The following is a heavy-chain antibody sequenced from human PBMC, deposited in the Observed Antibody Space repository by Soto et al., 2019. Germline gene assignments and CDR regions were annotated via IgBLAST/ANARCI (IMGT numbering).Heavy chain of an antibody. D-gene: IGHD2-2*01. CDR2: INMDGTGT. Sequence: GGSLRLSCAASGFTFSGDWMHWVRQAAGKGLVWVSRINMDGTGTNYADSVKGRFTISRDNAKNTLYLQMDSLRVDDTAVYFCARGPRGLYHHDYWGQGALVTVSS. J-gene: IGHJ4*02. V-gene: IGHV3-74*01. CDR1: GFTFSGDW. CDR3: ARGPRGLYHHDY.